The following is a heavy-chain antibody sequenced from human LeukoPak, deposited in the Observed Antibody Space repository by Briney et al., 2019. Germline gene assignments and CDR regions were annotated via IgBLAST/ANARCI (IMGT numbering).Heavy chain of an antibody. CDR1: GFTFSSYG. D-gene: IGHD6-13*01. Sequence: PGGSLRLSCAASGFTFSSYGMHWVRQAPGKGLEWVAVIWYDGSNKYYADSVKGRFTISRDNSKNTLYLQMNSLRAEDTAVYYCAKDIGSGRIAAAGTFPFDYWGQGTLATVSS. J-gene: IGHJ4*02. CDR2: IWYDGSNK. V-gene: IGHV3-33*06. CDR3: AKDIGSGRIAAAGTFPFDY.